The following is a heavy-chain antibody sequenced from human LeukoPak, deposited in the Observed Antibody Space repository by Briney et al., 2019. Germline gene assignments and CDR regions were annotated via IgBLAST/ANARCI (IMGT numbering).Heavy chain of an antibody. D-gene: IGHD5/OR15-5a*01. V-gene: IGHV1-2*06. CDR2: INPNSGGT. CDR1: RYTFTGYY. Sequence: ASVKVSCKASRYTFTGYYMHWVRQAPGQGLEWMGRINPNSGGTNYAQTFHARVTMTTDPPTSPASLELSRLRSDDTAVYYCARVCRRGRVGCDEDYWGQGTLVTVSS. J-gene: IGHJ4*02. CDR3: ARVCRRGRVGCDEDY.